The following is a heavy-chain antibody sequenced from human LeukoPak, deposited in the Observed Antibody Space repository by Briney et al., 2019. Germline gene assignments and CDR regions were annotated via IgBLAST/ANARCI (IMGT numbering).Heavy chain of an antibody. D-gene: IGHD5-18*01. J-gene: IGHJ5*01. CDR3: ASTVDTAMDS. V-gene: IGHV1-69*13. Sequence: SVKVSCKASGGTFSSYAISWVRQAPGQGLEWMGGIIPIFGTANYAQKFQGRVTITADESTSTAYMELSSLRSEDTAVYCCASTVDTAMDSWGQGTLVTVSS. CDR2: IIPIFGTA. CDR1: GGTFSSYA.